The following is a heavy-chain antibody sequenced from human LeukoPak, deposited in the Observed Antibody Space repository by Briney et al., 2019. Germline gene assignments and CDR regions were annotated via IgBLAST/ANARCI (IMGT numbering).Heavy chain of an antibody. D-gene: IGHD5-12*01. CDR2: IKQDGSEK. CDR1: GFTFSSYW. Sequence: GGSLRLSCAASGFTFSSYWMSWVRQAPGKGLELVANIKQDGSEKYYVDSVKGRFTISRDNSKNTLYLQMNSLRAEDTAVYYCAKDRGGHDSPPTYFDYWGQGTLVTVSS. J-gene: IGHJ4*02. V-gene: IGHV3-7*03. CDR3: AKDRGGHDSPPTYFDY.